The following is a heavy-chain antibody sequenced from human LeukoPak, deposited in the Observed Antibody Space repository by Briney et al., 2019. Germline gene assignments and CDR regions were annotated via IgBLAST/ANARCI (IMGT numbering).Heavy chain of an antibody. V-gene: IGHV3-53*01. J-gene: IGHJ4*02. Sequence: PGRSLRLSCAASGFTVSSNYMSWVRQAPGKGLEWVSVISSGGSTYYADSVKGRFTISRDNSKNTLYLQMNSLRAEDTAVYYCARDAGEQRYSSGSHFRYWGQGTLVTVSS. CDR1: GFTVSSNY. CDR3: ARDAGEQRYSSGSHFRY. D-gene: IGHD6-19*01. CDR2: ISSGGST.